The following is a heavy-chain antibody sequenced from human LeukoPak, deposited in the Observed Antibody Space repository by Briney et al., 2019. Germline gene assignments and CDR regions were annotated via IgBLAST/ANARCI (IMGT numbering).Heavy chain of an antibody. CDR1: GYTFTSYG. CDR3: ARVGMGQQLPPRNDYYYYYGMDV. D-gene: IGHD6-13*01. Sequence: ASVKVSCKASGYTFTSYGISWVRQAPGQGLEWMGWISAYNGNTNYAQKLQGRVTMTTDTSTSTAYMELRSLRSDDTAVYYCARVGMGQQLPPRNDYYYYYGMDVWGQGTTVTVSS. V-gene: IGHV1-18*01. CDR2: ISAYNGNT. J-gene: IGHJ6*02.